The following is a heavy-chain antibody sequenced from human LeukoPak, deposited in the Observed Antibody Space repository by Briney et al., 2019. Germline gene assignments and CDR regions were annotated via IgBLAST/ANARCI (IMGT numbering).Heavy chain of an antibody. CDR2: IKQDGSEK. D-gene: IGHD3-16*02. Sequence: GGSLRLSCAASGFTFSNYGMHWVRQAPGKGLEWVANIKQDGSEKYYVDSVKGRFTISRDNAKNSLYLQMNSLRAEDTAVYYCASLATDYVWGSYRYTRYYGMDVWGQGTTVTVSS. CDR3: ASLATDYVWGSYRYTRYYGMDV. J-gene: IGHJ6*02. V-gene: IGHV3-7*01. CDR1: GFTFSNYG.